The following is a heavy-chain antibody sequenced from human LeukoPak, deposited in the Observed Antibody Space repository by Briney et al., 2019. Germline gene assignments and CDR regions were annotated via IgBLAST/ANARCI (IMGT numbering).Heavy chain of an antibody. V-gene: IGHV1-2*06. CDR1: GYTFTGYY. CDR3: ARAGLRQQLAHFDY. D-gene: IGHD6-6*01. J-gene: IGHJ4*02. CDR2: INPNSGGT. Sequence: ASVKVSCRASGYTFTGYYMHWVRQAPGQGLEWMGRINPNSGGTNYAQKFQGRVTMTRDTSISTAYMELSRLRSDDTAVYYCARAGLRQQLAHFDYWGQGTLVTVSS.